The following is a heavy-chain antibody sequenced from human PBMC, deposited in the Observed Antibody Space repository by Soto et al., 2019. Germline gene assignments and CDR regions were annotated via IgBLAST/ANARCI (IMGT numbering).Heavy chain of an antibody. D-gene: IGHD3-16*01. V-gene: IGHV4-4*02. Sequence: QVQLQESGPGLVKPSGTLSLTCAVSGGSISSSNWWSWVRQPPGKGLEWIGEIYHSGSTNYNPSLTRRVTISVDKAKNQFSLKLSSVTAADTAVYYCAREWGRLQPPDYWGQGTLVTVSS. CDR3: AREWGRLQPPDY. CDR1: GGSISSSNW. CDR2: IYHSGST. J-gene: IGHJ4*02.